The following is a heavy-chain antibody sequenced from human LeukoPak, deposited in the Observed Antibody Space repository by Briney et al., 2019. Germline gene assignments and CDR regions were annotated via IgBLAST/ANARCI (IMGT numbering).Heavy chain of an antibody. V-gene: IGHV3-15*01. D-gene: IGHD2-2*01. Sequence: GGSLRLSCAASGFTFSNAWMSWVRQAPGKGLEWVGRVKSKTDGGTTDYAAPVKGRFTISRDDSKNTLYLQMNSLKTEDTAVYYCTTGLVVVPAATALDYWGQGTLVTVSS. CDR1: GFTFSNAW. CDR3: TTGLVVVPAATALDY. J-gene: IGHJ4*02. CDR2: VKSKTDGGTT.